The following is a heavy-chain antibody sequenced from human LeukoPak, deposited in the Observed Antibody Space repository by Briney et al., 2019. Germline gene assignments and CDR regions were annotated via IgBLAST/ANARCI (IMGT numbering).Heavy chain of an antibody. Sequence: GGSLRLSCAASGFTFSSYAMSWVRQAPGKGLEWVSAISGSGGSTYYADSVKGRFTISRDNAKNSLYLQMNSLRAEDTAVYYCARVGGYCSGGSCDGAFDYWGQGTLVTVSS. CDR1: GFTFSSYA. J-gene: IGHJ4*02. D-gene: IGHD2-15*01. CDR2: ISGSGGST. CDR3: ARVGGYCSGGSCDGAFDY. V-gene: IGHV3-23*01.